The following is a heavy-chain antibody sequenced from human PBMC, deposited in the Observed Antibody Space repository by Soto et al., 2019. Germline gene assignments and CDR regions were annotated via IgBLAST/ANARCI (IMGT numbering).Heavy chain of an antibody. J-gene: IGHJ6*02. CDR2: ISYDGSNK. CDR3: ARMAYFDCRGGRCYPTYGMDV. D-gene: IGHD2-15*01. Sequence: QVQLVESGGGVVQPGRSLRLSCAASGFTFSSHAMHWVRQAPGKGLEWVAVISYDGSNKYYADSVKGRFTISRDNSKNTRYLQMNNLRAEDTAVYYCARMAYFDCRGGRCYPTYGMDVWGQGTTVTVSS. CDR1: GFTFSSHA. V-gene: IGHV3-30-3*01.